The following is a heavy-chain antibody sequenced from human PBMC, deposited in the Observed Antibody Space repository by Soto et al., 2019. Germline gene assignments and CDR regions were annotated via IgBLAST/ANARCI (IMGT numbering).Heavy chain of an antibody. CDR3: GRIKLVEFFFINVDVYDMDV. CDR1: GFTLSNYA. V-gene: IGHV3-48*02. CDR2: ISSDSRYI. J-gene: IGHJ6*02. D-gene: IGHD3-16*01. Sequence: EVQLVESGGGLVQPGGSLRLSCAASGFTLSNYAVNWVRQAPGKGLEWVSYISSDSRYIYYGDSVKGRFTISRDNARNSVYLQMNGLRDEETAVYYWGRIKLVEFFFINVDVYDMDVWGQGAPVTVSS.